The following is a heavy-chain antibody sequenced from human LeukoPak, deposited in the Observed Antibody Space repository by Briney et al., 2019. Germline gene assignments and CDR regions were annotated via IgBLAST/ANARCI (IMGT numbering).Heavy chain of an antibody. D-gene: IGHD6-19*01. J-gene: IGHJ4*02. CDR1: GFAFSSYW. CDR2: IRQDGSER. Sequence: GGSLRLSCAASGFAFSSYWMSWVRQAPGKGLEWVANIRQDGSERYYVDSVKGRFTISRDDAKNSLYLQMDSLRAEDTAVYYCARGAQWLAGRFDYWGQGALVTVSS. V-gene: IGHV3-7*03. CDR3: ARGAQWLAGRFDY.